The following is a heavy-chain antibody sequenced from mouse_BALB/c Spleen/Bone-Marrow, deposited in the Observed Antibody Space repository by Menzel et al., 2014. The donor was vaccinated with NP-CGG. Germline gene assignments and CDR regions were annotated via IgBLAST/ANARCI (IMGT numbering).Heavy chain of an antibody. CDR3: TRGGLRHYAMDY. D-gene: IGHD2-4*01. CDR2: IHPGSGGT. Sequence: HWVKQTPEHGLEWIGAIHPGSGGTAYNQKFKGKATLTADKSSSTAYMELSSLTSEDSAVYYCTRGGLRHYAMDYWGQGTSVTVSS. J-gene: IGHJ4*01. V-gene: IGHV1-15*01.